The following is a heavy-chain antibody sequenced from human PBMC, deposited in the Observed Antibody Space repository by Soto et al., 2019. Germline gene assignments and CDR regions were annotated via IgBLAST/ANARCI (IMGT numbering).Heavy chain of an antibody. V-gene: IGHV3-30*03. CDR2: ISYDGSNK. J-gene: IGHJ3*02. D-gene: IGHD2-15*01. CDR3: ASSRYCSGGSCYQDAFDI. Sequence: VQLVESGGGLVKPGGSLRLSCAASGFTFSNYSMHWVRQAPGKGLEWVAVISYDGSNKYYADSVKGRFTISRDNSKNTLYLQMNSLRAEDTAVYYCASSRYCSGGSCYQDAFDIWGQGTMVTVSS. CDR1: GFTFSNYS.